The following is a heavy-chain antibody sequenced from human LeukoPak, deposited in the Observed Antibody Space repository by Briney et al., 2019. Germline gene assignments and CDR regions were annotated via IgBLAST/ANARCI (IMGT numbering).Heavy chain of an antibody. CDR1: GYTFTSYD. J-gene: IGHJ6*03. D-gene: IGHD4-17*01. CDR3: ARGLLRYHENYYYYYMDV. CDR2: MNPNSGNT. Sequence: GASVKVSCKASGYTFTSYDINWVRQATGQGLEWMGWMNPNSGNTGYAQKFQGRVTITRNTSISTAYMGLSSLRSEDTAVYYCARGLLRYHENYYYYYMDVWGKGTTVTVSS. V-gene: IGHV1-8*03.